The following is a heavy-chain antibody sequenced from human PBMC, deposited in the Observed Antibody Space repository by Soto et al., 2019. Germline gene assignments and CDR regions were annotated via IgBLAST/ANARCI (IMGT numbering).Heavy chain of an antibody. J-gene: IGHJ4*02. V-gene: IGHV6-1*01. CDR2: TYYRSQWYN. D-gene: IGHD4-17*01. CDR1: GDSVSSNSAA. CDR3: ARADYGGNSGNFDY. Sequence: QGQLQQSGPGLVKPSQTLSLTCSISGDSVSSNSAAWNWIRQSPSIGLEWLGRTYYRSQWYNDYAVSVKSRITINPDTSKNQFSLQLNSVTPEDTAVYYCARADYGGNSGNFDYWGQGTLVTVSS.